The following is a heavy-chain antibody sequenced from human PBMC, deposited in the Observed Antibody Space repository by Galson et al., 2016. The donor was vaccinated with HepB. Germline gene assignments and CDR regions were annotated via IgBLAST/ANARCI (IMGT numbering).Heavy chain of an antibody. Sequence: SVKVSCKASGYTFTSYAISWVRQAPEQGLEWMGWISAYNGNTNYAQKVQGRVTMTTDTSTTTAYMELRSLRADDTAVYYCARGQHVVVVTAPDYWGQGTLVTVSS. J-gene: IGHJ4*02. V-gene: IGHV1-18*01. CDR3: ARGQHVVVVTAPDY. D-gene: IGHD2-21*02. CDR1: GYTFTSYA. CDR2: ISAYNGNT.